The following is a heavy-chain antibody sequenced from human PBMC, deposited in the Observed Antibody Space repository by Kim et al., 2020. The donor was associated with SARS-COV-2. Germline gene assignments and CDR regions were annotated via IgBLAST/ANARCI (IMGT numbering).Heavy chain of an antibody. Sequence: ASVKVSCKASGYTFTGYYMHWVRQAPGQGLEWMGWINPNSGGTNYAQKFQGRVTMTRDTSISTAYMELSRLRSDDTAVYYCARLGMAVAGTYYYYGMDVWGQGTTVTVSS. J-gene: IGHJ6*02. D-gene: IGHD6-19*01. V-gene: IGHV1-2*02. CDR3: ARLGMAVAGTYYYYGMDV. CDR1: GYTFTGYY. CDR2: INPNSGGT.